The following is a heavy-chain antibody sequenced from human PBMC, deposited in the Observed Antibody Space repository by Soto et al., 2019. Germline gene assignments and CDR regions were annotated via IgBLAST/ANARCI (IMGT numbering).Heavy chain of an antibody. CDR1: GFTFSSYA. CDR2: ISGSGGST. Sequence: SGFTFSSYAMSWVRQAPGKGLEWVSAISGSGGSTYYADSVKGRFTISRDNSKNTLYLQMNSLRAEDTAVYYCAKDDSSSWYNWFDTWGQGTLVTVSS. J-gene: IGHJ5*02. CDR3: AKDDSSSWYNWFDT. D-gene: IGHD6-13*01. V-gene: IGHV3-23*01.